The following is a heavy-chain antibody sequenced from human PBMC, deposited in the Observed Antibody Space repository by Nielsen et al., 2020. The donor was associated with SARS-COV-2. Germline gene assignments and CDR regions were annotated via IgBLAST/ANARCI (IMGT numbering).Heavy chain of an antibody. V-gene: IGHV3-30*18. CDR3: AKVGDTDGYANEY. Sequence: GSLRLSCTASGFTFSSSGMHWVRQAPGKGLEWVAVISYDGIYKYHADSVKGRFTISRDNSENTLYLQMSSLRAEDTAMYYCAKVGDTDGYANEYWGQGTLVTVSS. J-gene: IGHJ4*02. D-gene: IGHD5-24*01. CDR2: ISYDGIYK. CDR1: GFTFSSSG.